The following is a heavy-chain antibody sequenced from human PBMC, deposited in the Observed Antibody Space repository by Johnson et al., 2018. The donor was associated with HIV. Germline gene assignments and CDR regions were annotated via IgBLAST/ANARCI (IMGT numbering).Heavy chain of an antibody. J-gene: IGHJ3*02. CDR1: GFTVSSTY. Sequence: VLLVESGGGLIQPGGSLRLSCAASGFTVSSTYMSWVRQAPGKGLEWVSVIYSGVSTYYADSVKGRFPISRDNYKNTLYLQMNSLRPEDTAAYYCATIAAHGAAFDIGGQGTVVTVSS. CDR2: IYSGVST. CDR3: ATIAAHGAAFDI. D-gene: IGHD6-25*01. V-gene: IGHV3-66*03.